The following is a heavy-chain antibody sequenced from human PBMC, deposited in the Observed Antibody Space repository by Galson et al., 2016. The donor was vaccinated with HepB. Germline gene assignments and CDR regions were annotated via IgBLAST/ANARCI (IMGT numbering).Heavy chain of an antibody. CDR3: ARDGSGGMYYYYYGMDV. D-gene: IGHD3-10*01. CDR2: ISSSSSTI. V-gene: IGHV3-48*04. J-gene: IGHJ6*02. CDR1: GFIFSTYS. Sequence: SLRLSCAASGFIFSTYSMNWVRQAPGKGLEWVSYISSSSSTIYCADSVKGRFTISRDSAKNSLYLQMNSLRAEDTAVYYCARDGSGGMYYYYYGMDVWGQGTTVTVSS.